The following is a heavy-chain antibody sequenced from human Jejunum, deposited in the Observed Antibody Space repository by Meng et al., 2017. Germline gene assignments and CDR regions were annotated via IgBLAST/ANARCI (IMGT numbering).Heavy chain of an antibody. D-gene: IGHD7-27*01. J-gene: IGHJ5*02. CDR1: GASISSGVYH. V-gene: IGHV4-61*09. Sequence: SETLSLTCTVSGASISSGVYHWSWIRQAAGKGLEWIGHIYTSGTTNYNSSLESRVTISLDTSKNQFSLRLSSVTAADTAVYYCARATGENGLGNWLDPWGQGTLVTVSS. CDR3: ARATGENGLGNWLDP. CDR2: IYTSGTT.